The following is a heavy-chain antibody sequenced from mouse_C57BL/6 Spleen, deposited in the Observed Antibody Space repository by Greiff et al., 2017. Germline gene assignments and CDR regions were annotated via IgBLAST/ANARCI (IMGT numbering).Heavy chain of an antibody. V-gene: IGHV1-85*01. CDR3: ARGGCDY. CDR2: IYPRDGSP. CDR1: GYTFPSYD. J-gene: IGHJ2*01. Sequence: QVQLKQSGPELVKPGASVTLSCKASGYTFPSYDINWVKQRPGQGLEWIGWIYPRDGSPKYNAQFKGKATLTVDPSSSTAYLELHSRAAEDAAVDCCARGGCDYWGQGTTLTVSS.